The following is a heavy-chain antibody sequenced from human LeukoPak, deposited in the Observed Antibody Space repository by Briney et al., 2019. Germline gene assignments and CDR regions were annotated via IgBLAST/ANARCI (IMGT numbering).Heavy chain of an antibody. J-gene: IGHJ6*03. CDR2: INHSGST. CDR3: ASGGIVVVPAAIVGYMDI. V-gene: IGHV4-34*01. CDR1: AGSFSGYY. D-gene: IGHD2-2*01. Sequence: SETLSLTCAVYAGSFSGYYWSWIRQPPGKGLEWIGEINHSGSTNYNPSLKSRVTISVDTSKNQFSLKLSSVTAADTAVYYCASGGIVVVPAAIVGYMDIWGKGTTVTVSS.